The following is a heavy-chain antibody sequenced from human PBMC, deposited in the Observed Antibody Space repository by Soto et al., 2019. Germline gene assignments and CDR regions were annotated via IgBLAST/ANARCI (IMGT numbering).Heavy chain of an antibody. CDR3: ARLHDTGLITGFDS. CDR2: IYPLDSET. Sequence: GESLKISCKGSGYTFTSYWIGWVRQMPGKGLEWMGIIYPLDSETTYSPSFQGRVTISVDDRSAFLQWSSLKASDTAMYYCARLHDTGLITGFDSWGQGTLVTVSS. J-gene: IGHJ4*02. D-gene: IGHD5-18*01. CDR1: GYTFTSYW. V-gene: IGHV5-51*01.